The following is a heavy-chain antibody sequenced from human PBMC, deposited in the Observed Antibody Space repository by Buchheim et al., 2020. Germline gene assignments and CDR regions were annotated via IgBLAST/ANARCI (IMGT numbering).Heavy chain of an antibody. Sequence: QVQLQESGPGLVKPSGTLSLTCAVSGGSISSTNWWSWVRQPPGKGLEWIGEIYYTGRTNYNPSLKSRVTISVDKSTNQFSPEVTSVTAADTAIYYCVHYTGSYYFFLDYWGQGTL. CDR2: IYYTGRT. D-gene: IGHD1-26*01. J-gene: IGHJ4*02. V-gene: IGHV4-4*02. CDR3: VHYTGSYYFFLDY. CDR1: GGSISSTNW.